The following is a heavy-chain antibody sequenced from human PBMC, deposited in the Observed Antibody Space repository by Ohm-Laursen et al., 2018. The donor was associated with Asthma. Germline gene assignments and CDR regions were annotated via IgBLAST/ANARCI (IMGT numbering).Heavy chain of an antibody. V-gene: IGHV1-3*01. D-gene: IGHD6-13*01. CDR2: INAGNGNT. CDR3: AREYSSSWYDGDYFDY. CDR1: GYTFTSYA. Sequence: ASVKVSCKASGYTFTSYAMHWVRQAPGQRLEWMGWINAGNGNTKYSQKFQGRVTITRDTSASTAYMELSSLRSEDTAVYYCAREYSSSWYDGDYFDYWGQGTLVTVSS. J-gene: IGHJ4*02.